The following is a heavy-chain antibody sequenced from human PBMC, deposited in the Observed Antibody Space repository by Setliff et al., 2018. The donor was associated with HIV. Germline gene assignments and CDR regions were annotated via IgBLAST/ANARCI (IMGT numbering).Heavy chain of an antibody. J-gene: IGHJ4*02. CDR2: SNPSSRTT. D-gene: IGHD3-22*01. Sequence: RASVKVSCKSSGYIFTTRYIHWVRQAPGQGIEWMGMSNPSSRTTIYAQKFRGRMTLTKDKSTTTVYMELSSLRSDDTAVYYCARGGRVDESRGYYYPLMYWGQGTLVTVSS. CDR3: ARGGRVDESRGYYYPLMY. CDR1: GYIFTTRY. V-gene: IGHV1-46*01.